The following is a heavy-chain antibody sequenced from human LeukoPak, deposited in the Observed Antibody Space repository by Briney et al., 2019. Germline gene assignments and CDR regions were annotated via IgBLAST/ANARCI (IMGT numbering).Heavy chain of an antibody. J-gene: IGHJ6*03. CDR2: IKHSGST. D-gene: IGHD6-13*01. Sequence: AGGSLRLSCAASGFTFSSYWMSWIRQPPGKGLEWIGEIKHSGSTNYNPSLKSRVTISVDTSKNQFSLKLSSVTAADTAVYYCARDIGYSSSWYDYYYYMDVWGKGTTVTISS. CDR3: ARDIGYSSSWYDYYYYMDV. CDR1: GFTFSSYW. V-gene: IGHV4-34*01.